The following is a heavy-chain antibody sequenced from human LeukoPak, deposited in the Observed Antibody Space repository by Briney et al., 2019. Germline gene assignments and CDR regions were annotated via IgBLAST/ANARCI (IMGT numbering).Heavy chain of an antibody. V-gene: IGHV3-21*04. J-gene: IGHJ6*02. D-gene: IGHD1-26*01. CDR2: ISSSSSYI. Sequence: GGSLRLSCAASGFTFSSYSMNWVRQAPGKGLEWVSSISSSSSYIYYADSVKGRFTISRDNAKNSLYLQMNSLRAEDTAVYYCARDRWDERTYYYYGMDVWGQGTTVTVSS. CDR1: GFTFSSYS. CDR3: ARDRWDERTYYYYGMDV.